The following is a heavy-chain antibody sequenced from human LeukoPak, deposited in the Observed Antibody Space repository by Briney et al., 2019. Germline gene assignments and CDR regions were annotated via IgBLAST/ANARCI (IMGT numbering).Heavy chain of an antibody. J-gene: IGHJ4*02. CDR1: GYTFTSYD. Sequence: ASVKVSCKASGYTFTSYDINWVRQATGQGREWMGLMNPNRGNTCYAQKFQGRVTITRNTSISTAYMELSSLRSEDTAVYYCARARKLRYCSGGSCYSFAYWGQGTLVTVSS. V-gene: IGHV1-8*03. CDR2: MNPNRGNT. CDR3: ARARKLRYCSGGSCYSFAY. D-gene: IGHD2-15*01.